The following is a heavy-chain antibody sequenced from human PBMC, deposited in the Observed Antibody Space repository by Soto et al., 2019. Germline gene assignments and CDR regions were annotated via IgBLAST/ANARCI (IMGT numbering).Heavy chain of an antibody. CDR3: AKDNGNYGSGSFSH. V-gene: IGHV3-23*01. CDR2: ISGTGDSS. D-gene: IGHD3-10*01. CDR1: GFTFGSYA. J-gene: IGHJ4*02. Sequence: EVQLLESGGGLVQPGGSLRLSCAASGFTFGSYAMSWVRQAPGKGLEWVSLISGTGDSSEYANSVKGRFTISRDYSKTTVFLQMNSLRAGDTAVYFCAKDNGNYGSGSFSHWGQGTLVTVSS.